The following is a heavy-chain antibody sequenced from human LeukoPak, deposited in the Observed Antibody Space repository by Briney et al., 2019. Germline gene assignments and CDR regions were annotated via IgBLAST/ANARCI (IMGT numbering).Heavy chain of an antibody. CDR3: AREGSYCSSTSCYTT. V-gene: IGHV1-69*01. Sequence: SVKLSRKASGGTLSRYAISWVRQAPGQALEWMGGIIHIFGTENYAQKFQGRVTTTADESTSTAYMELSSLRSEDTAVYYCAREGSYCSSTSCYTTWGQGTLVTVSS. D-gene: IGHD2-2*02. CDR1: GGTLSRYA. J-gene: IGHJ4*02. CDR2: IIHIFGTE.